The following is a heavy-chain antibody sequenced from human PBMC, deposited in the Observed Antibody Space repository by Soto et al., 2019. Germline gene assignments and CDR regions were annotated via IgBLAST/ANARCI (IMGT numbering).Heavy chain of an antibody. D-gene: IGHD4-17*01. CDR1: GFICSRYF. J-gene: IGHJ5*02. Sequence: GGSLRLSCAASGFICSRYFMHWVRQAPGKGQEWVALISDDGSTKYYADSVTGRFTISRDNSKNTLYLQMNSLSADDTAVYYCTRADLTVTLSVFDPWGQGTLVTVSS. CDR3: TRADLTVTLSVFDP. CDR2: ISDDGSTK. V-gene: IGHV3-30-3*01.